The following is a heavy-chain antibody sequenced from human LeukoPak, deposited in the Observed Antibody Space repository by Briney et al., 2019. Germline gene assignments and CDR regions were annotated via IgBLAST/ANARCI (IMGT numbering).Heavy chain of an antibody. Sequence: GGSLRLSCAASGFTFDDYAMHWVRQAPGKGLEWVSGISWNSGSIGYADSVKGRFTISRDNAKNSLYLQMNSLRAEDTALCYCAKDIGVAAAAFDAFDIWSQGTMVTVSS. CDR2: ISWNSGSI. CDR3: AKDIGVAAAAFDAFDI. V-gene: IGHV3-9*01. D-gene: IGHD6-13*01. CDR1: GFTFDDYA. J-gene: IGHJ3*02.